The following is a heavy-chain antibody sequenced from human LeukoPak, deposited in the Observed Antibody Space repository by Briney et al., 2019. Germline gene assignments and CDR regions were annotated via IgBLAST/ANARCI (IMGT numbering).Heavy chain of an antibody. CDR3: ARGSDIGYYFDY. CDR2: IGSSSSYI. CDR1: GFTFSNYN. V-gene: IGHV3-21*01. Sequence: GGSLRLSCAASGFTFSNYNMYWVRHAPGKGLEWVSSIGSSSSYIYYADSVKGRFTISRDNAKNSLYLQMNSLRADDTAVYYCARGSDIGYYFDYWGQGTLVTVSS. D-gene: IGHD2-15*01. J-gene: IGHJ4*02.